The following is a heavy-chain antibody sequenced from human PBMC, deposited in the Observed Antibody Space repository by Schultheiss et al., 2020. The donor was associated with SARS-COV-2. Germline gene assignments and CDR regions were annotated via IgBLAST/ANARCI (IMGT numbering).Heavy chain of an antibody. CDR2: INHSGST. D-gene: IGHD5-18*01. CDR3: GTVDTAMVTYRMDV. CDR1: GPSITNTGYY. V-gene: IGHV4-34*01. Sequence: SETLSLTCTVSGPSITNTGYYWSWIRQPPGKGLEWIGEINHSGSTNYNPSLKSRVTISVDTSKNQFSLKLSSVTAADTAVYYCGTVDTAMVTYRMDVWGQGTTVTVSS. J-gene: IGHJ6*02.